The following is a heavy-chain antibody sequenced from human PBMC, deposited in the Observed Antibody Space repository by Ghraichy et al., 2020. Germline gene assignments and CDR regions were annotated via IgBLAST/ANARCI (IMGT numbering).Heavy chain of an antibody. V-gene: IGHV4-59*01. CDR2: IYYSGSS. CDR3: ARDHCSSSSCLFDP. Sequence: LRLSCAASGFTFSNAWMSWVRQAPGKGLEWIGYIYYSGSSNYNPSLKSRVTISVDTSKNQFSLKLSSVTAEDTAVYYCARDHCSSSSCLFDPWGQGTLVTVSS. J-gene: IGHJ5*02. D-gene: IGHD2-2*01. CDR1: GFTFSNAW.